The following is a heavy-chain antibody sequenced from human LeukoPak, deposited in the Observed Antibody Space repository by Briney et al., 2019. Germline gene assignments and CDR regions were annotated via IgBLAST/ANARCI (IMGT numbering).Heavy chain of an antibody. J-gene: IGHJ4*02. CDR1: GFTFSRYS. Sequence: KTGGSLRLSCAASGFTFSRYSMTWVRQAPGKGLEWVSSITSSSSYIYYADSVKGRFTISRDNAKNSLYLQMNSLRAEDTAVYYCARGSTYSSGWYTGFDYWGQGTLVTVSS. CDR2: ITSSSSYI. D-gene: IGHD6-19*01. V-gene: IGHV3-21*01. CDR3: ARGSTYSSGWYTGFDY.